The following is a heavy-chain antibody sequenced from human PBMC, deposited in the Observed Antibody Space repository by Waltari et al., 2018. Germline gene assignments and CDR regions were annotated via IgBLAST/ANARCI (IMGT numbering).Heavy chain of an antibody. Sequence: QVQLQQWGAGLLKPSETLSLTCAVYGGSFSGSYWSWIRQPPGQGLEWIGEINHSGSTNYNPSLKSRVTISVDTSKNQFSLKLSSVTAADTAVYYCARARYYDFWSGYYKAAYMDVWGKGTTVTVSS. CDR1: GGSFSGSY. D-gene: IGHD3-3*01. CDR3: ARARYYDFWSGYYKAAYMDV. V-gene: IGHV4-34*01. J-gene: IGHJ6*03. CDR2: INHSGST.